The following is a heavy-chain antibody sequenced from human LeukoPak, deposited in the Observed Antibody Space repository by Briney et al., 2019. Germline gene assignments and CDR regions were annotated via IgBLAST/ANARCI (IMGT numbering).Heavy chain of an antibody. CDR2: IIPILGIA. CDR1: GGTFSSYA. D-gene: IGHD3-10*01. J-gene: IGHJ4*02. V-gene: IGHV1-69*04. CDR3: ARSLNDGSGSYYDY. Sequence: ASVKVSCKASGGTFSSYAISWVRQAPGQGLEWMGRIIPILGIANYAQKFQGRVTITADKSTSTAYMELSSLRSEDTAVYYCARSLNDGSGSYYDYWSQGTLVTVSS.